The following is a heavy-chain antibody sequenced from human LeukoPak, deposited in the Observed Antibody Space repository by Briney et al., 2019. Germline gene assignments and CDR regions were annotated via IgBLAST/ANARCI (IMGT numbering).Heavy chain of an antibody. CDR1: GGSISSYY. J-gene: IGHJ4*02. V-gene: IGHV4-4*07. D-gene: IGHD1-1*01. CDR2: IYTSGST. CDR3: ARGGELERRGRFDY. Sequence: SETLSLTCTVSGGSISSYYWSWIRQPAGKGLEWIGRIYTSGSTNYNPSLKSRVTMSADTSKNQFSLKLSSVTAADTAVYYCARGGELERRGRFDYWGQGTLVTVSS.